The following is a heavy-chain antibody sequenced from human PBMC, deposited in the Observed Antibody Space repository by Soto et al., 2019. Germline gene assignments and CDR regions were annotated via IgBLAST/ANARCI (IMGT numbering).Heavy chain of an antibody. CDR1: GYTVTSYD. V-gene: IGHV1-8*01. J-gene: IGHJ4*02. CDR2: MNPNSGNT. D-gene: IGHD5-18*01. Sequence: ASVKVSCKASGYTVTSYDINWVRQATGQGLEWMGWMNPNSGNTGYAQKFQGRVTMTRNTSISTAYMELSSLRSEDTAVYYCARGVNSYGYAFAYWGKGTLVTVSS. CDR3: ARGVNSYGYAFAY.